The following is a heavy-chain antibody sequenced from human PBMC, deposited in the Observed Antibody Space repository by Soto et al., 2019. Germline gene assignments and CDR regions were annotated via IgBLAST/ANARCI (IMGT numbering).Heavy chain of an antibody. V-gene: IGHV1-46*04. CDR1: GYTFTSYY. J-gene: IGHJ5*02. CDR2: INPSGGST. Sequence: QVQLVQSGAEVKKPGASVKVSCKASGYTFTSYYMHWVRQAPGQGLEWMGIINPSGGSTSYALKLQGSVTMTRDTSTSTVYMELSSVRAEDTAVYYCARPGTMVRGWYDWFDPWGQGTLVTVSS. D-gene: IGHD3-10*01. CDR3: ARPGTMVRGWYDWFDP.